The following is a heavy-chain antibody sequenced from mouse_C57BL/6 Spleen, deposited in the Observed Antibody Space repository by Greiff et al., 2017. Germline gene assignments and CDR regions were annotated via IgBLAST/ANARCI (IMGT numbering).Heavy chain of an antibody. V-gene: IGHV5-4*03. CDR3: ASPNYGSRQFAY. J-gene: IGHJ3*01. CDR1: GFTFSSYA. Sequence: EVKLQESGGGLVKPGGSLKLSCAASGFTFSSYAMSWVRQTPEKRLEWVATISDGGSYTYYPDNVKGRFTISRDNAKNNLYLQMSHLKSEDTAMYYCASPNYGSRQFAYWGQGTLVTVSA. D-gene: IGHD1-1*01. CDR2: ISDGGSYT.